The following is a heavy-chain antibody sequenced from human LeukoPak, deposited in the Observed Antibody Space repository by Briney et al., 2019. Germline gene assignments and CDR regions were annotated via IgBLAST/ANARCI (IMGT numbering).Heavy chain of an antibody. J-gene: IGHJ4*02. CDR2: IGGSRSGSSRSII. D-gene: IGHD6-19*01. Sequence: PGGSLRLSCAASGFTFSSYWMHWFRQAPGKGLEWVSYIGGSRSGSSRSIIYYADSVKGRFTISRDNAKNSLYLQMSSLRAEDTVVYYCARGLSVAGTGYWGQGTLVTVSS. CDR1: GFTFSSYW. V-gene: IGHV3-48*04. CDR3: ARGLSVAGTGY.